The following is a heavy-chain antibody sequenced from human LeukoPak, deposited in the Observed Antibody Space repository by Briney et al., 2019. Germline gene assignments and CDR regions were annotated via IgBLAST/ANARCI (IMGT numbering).Heavy chain of an antibody. CDR2: IIPILGIA. Sequence: SVKVSCKASGGTFSSYAISWVRQAPGQGLEWIGRIIPILGIANYAQKFQGRVTITADKSTSTAYMELSSLRSEDTAVYYCARGGTISIAARLRGDPRFDYWGQGTLVTVSS. J-gene: IGHJ4*02. V-gene: IGHV1-69*04. CDR1: GGTFSSYA. CDR3: ARGGTISIAARLRGDPRFDY. D-gene: IGHD6-6*01.